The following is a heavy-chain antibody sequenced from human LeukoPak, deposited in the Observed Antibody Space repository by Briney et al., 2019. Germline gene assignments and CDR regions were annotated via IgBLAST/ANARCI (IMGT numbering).Heavy chain of an antibody. Sequence: GGSLRLSFAASGYTFSDYYMSWIRQAPGKGLEWVSVIYSGGSTYYADSVKGRFTISRDNSKNTLYLQMNSLRAEDTAVYYCASRGGATHIKYWGQGTLVTVSS. D-gene: IGHD1-26*01. CDR2: IYSGGST. CDR3: ASRGGATHIKY. V-gene: IGHV3-66*01. J-gene: IGHJ4*02. CDR1: GYTFSDYY.